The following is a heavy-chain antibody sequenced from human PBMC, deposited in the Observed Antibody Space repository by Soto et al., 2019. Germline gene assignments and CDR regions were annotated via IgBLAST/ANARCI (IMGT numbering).Heavy chain of an antibody. CDR2: ISSSSSYI. Sequence: PGGSLGLSCAASGFTLSSYSMNWVRQAPGKGLEWVSSISSSSSYIYYADSVKGRFTISRDNAKNSLYLQMNSLRAEDTAVYYCARGVGPGGMDVWGQGTTVTVSS. J-gene: IGHJ6*02. D-gene: IGHD1-26*01. CDR1: GFTLSSYS. CDR3: ARGVGPGGMDV. V-gene: IGHV3-21*01.